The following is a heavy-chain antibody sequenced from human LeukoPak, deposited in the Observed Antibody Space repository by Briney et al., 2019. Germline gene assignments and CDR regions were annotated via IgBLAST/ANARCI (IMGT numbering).Heavy chain of an antibody. J-gene: IGHJ4*02. CDR1: GFTFSSYG. CDR2: ISYDGSNK. CDR3: AKDSETYSSTSANDY. V-gene: IGHV3-30*18. Sequence: GGSLRLSCAASGFTFSSYGMHWVRQAPGKGLEWVAVISYDGSNKYYADSVKGRFTISRDNSKNTLYLQMNSLRAEDTAVYYCAKDSETYSSTSANDYWGQGTLVTVSS. D-gene: IGHD6-19*01.